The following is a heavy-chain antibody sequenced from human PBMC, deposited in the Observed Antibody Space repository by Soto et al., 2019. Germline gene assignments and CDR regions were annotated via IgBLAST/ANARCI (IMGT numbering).Heavy chain of an antibody. D-gene: IGHD3-10*01. CDR3: AGGRGYYYGSGSYCWFDP. J-gene: IGHJ5*02. Sequence: QVQLQQWGAGLLKPSETLSLTCAVYGGSFSGYYWSWIRQPPGKGLEWIGEINHSGSTNYNPSLKSRVTISVDTSKNQFSLKLSSVTAADTAVYYCAGGRGYYYGSGSYCWFDPWGQGTLVTVSS. V-gene: IGHV4-34*01. CDR1: GGSFSGYY. CDR2: INHSGST.